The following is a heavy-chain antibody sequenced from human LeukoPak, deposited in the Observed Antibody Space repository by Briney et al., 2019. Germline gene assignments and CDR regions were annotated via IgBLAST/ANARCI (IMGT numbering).Heavy chain of an antibody. CDR2: ISSSSSYI. D-gene: IGHD3-3*01. V-gene: IGHV3-21*01. J-gene: IGHJ4*02. Sequence: GGSLRLSCGASGFTFSSYSMNWVRQAPGKGLEGVSSISSSSSYIYYADSVKGRFTISRDNTKNSLYLQMNGLRAEDTAVYYCARDLGETPYYDFWSGYYRSFDYWGQGTLVTVSS. CDR3: ARDLGETPYYDFWSGYYRSFDY. CDR1: GFTFSSYS.